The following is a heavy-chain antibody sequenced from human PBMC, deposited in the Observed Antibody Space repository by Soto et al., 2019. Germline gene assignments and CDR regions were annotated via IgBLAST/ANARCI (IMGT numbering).Heavy chain of an antibody. D-gene: IGHD2-2*01. V-gene: IGHV3-33*01. J-gene: IGHJ6*02. CDR1: GFTFSSYG. CDR3: ARDRLPYYYGMDV. Sequence: GGSLRLSCAASGFTFSSYGMHWVRQAPGKGLEWVAVIWYDGSNKYYADSVKGRFTISRDNSKNTLYLQMNSLRAEDTAVYYCARDRLPYYYGMDVWGQGTTVTVSS. CDR2: IWYDGSNK.